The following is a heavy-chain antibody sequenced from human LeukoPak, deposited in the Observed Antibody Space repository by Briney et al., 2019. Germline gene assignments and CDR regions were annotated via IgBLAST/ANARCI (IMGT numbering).Heavy chain of an antibody. D-gene: IGHD1-26*01. J-gene: IGHJ4*02. Sequence: PSETLSLTCAVYGGSFSGYYWSWIRQPPGKGLEWIGEINHSGSTDYNPSLKSRVTISVDTSKNQFSLKLSSVTAADTAVYYRARGGATFDFWGQGTLVTVSS. CDR1: GGSFSGYY. CDR3: ARGGATFDF. V-gene: IGHV4-34*01. CDR2: INHSGST.